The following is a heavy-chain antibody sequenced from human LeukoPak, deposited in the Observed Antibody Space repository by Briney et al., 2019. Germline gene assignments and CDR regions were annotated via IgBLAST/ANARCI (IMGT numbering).Heavy chain of an antibody. J-gene: IGHJ4*02. Sequence: GGSLRLSCAASRFTFSSYAMSWVRQAPGKGLEWVSAISGSGESTYYADSVKGRFTISRDNSKNTLYLQMNSLIVEDTAVYYCAKADEVASATIGPAGCWGQGTLVTVSS. CDR1: RFTFSSYA. V-gene: IGHV3-23*01. CDR3: AKADEVASATIGPAGC. CDR2: ISGSGEST. D-gene: IGHD5-24*01.